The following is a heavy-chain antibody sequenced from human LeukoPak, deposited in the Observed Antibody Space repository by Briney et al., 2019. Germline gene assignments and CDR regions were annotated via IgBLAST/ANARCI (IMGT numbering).Heavy chain of an antibody. CDR2: ISSSSYI. CDR3: ASYMDTAMGDDY. Sequence: GGSLRLSCAASGFTFSSYSMNWVRQAPGKGLEWVSSISSSSYIYYADSVKGRFTISRDNAKNSLYLQMNSLRAEDTAVYYCASYMDTAMGDDYWGQGTLVTVSS. CDR1: GFTFSSYS. D-gene: IGHD5-18*01. J-gene: IGHJ4*02. V-gene: IGHV3-21*01.